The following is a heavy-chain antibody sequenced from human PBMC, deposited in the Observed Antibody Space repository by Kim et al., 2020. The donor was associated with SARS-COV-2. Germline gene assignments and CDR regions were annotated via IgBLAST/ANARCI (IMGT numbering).Heavy chain of an antibody. CDR2: GSNK. CDR3: AKDRGAMGPFDY. Sequence: GSNKYYADSVKGRFTISRDNSKNTLYLQMNSLRAEDTAVYYCAKDRGAMGPFDYWGQGTLVTVSS. D-gene: IGHD5-18*01. J-gene: IGHJ4*02. V-gene: IGHV3-30*02.